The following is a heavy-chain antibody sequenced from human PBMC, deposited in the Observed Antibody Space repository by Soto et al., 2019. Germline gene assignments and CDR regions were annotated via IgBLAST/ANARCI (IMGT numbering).Heavy chain of an antibody. CDR3: ARSSRYYDRSGYSPWFGP. CDR1: GYTFTGYY. J-gene: IGHJ5*02. CDR2: INPNSGGT. D-gene: IGHD3-22*01. V-gene: IGHV1-2*02. Sequence: ASVKVSCKASGYTFTGYYMHWVRQAPGQGLEWMGWINPNSGGTNYAQKFQGRVTMTRDTSISTAYMELSRLRSDDTAVYYCARSSRYYDRSGYSPWFGPWGQGTLVTVSS.